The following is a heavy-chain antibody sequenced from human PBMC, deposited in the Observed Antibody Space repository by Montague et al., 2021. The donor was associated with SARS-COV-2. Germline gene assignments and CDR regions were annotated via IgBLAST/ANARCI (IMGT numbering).Heavy chain of an antibody. V-gene: IGHV4-59*08. CDR1: GGSISSYY. J-gene: IGHJ5*02. CDR2: IYYSGST. D-gene: IGHD2-8*02. Sequence: SETLSLTCTVSGGSISSYYWSWIRQPPGKGLEWIGYIYYSGSTNYNPSLKSRATISVDTSKHQFSLKLSSVTVADTDVYYCARHHPDGGVRSWGQGTLVTVSS. CDR3: ARHHPDGGVRS.